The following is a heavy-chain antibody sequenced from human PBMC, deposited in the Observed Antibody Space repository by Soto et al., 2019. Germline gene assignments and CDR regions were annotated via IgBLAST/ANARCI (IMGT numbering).Heavy chain of an antibody. CDR3: ARFCTNGVCYTPNAFDI. Sequence: GASVKVSCKASGYTFTSYAMHWVRQAPGQRLEWMGWINAGNGNTKYSQKFQGRVTITRDTSASTAYMELSSLRSEDTAVYYCARFCTNGVCYTPNAFDIWGQGTMVTVSS. J-gene: IGHJ3*02. D-gene: IGHD2-8*01. CDR2: INAGNGNT. CDR1: GYTFTSYA. V-gene: IGHV1-3*01.